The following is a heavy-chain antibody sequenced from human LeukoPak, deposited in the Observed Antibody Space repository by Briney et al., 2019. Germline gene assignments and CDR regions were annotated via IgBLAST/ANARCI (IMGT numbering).Heavy chain of an antibody. J-gene: IGHJ5*02. D-gene: IGHD6-19*01. Sequence: PSETLSLTCAVSGDSISSGGYSWSWVRQPPGKGLEWIGYIYSSGRSYYNPSLQSRVTISVDTSKNEFSLKVTSVTAADTAVYYCAKGAGPPWFDPWGQGTLVTVSS. CDR1: GDSISSGGYS. CDR3: AKGAGPPWFDP. CDR2: IYSSGRS. V-gene: IGHV4-30-4*07.